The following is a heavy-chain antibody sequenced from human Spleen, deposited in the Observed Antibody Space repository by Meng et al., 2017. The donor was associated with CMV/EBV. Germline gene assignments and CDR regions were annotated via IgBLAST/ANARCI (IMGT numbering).Heavy chain of an antibody. CDR2: FSVSSGSI. CDR1: GFSFSTSS. J-gene: IGHJ4*02. Sequence: GESLKISCAASGFSFSTSSMNWVRQAPGKGLEWLSYFSVSSGSINYADSGKGRFTISRDNAKNSLYLQMSSLRVEDTAVYYCASGQWTLRYWGQGTLVTVSS. CDR3: ASGQWTLRY. D-gene: IGHD2-8*01. V-gene: IGHV3-48*04.